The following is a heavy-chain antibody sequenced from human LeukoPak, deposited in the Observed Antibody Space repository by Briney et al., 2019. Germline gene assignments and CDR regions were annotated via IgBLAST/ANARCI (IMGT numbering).Heavy chain of an antibody. J-gene: IGHJ4*02. Sequence: ASVKVSCKVSGYTLTELSMHWVRQAPGKGLEWMGGFDPEDGETIYAQKFQGRVTMTEDTSTDTAYMELSSLRSEDTAVYYCARTFQEGMVRGVPFDYWGQGTLVTVSS. CDR3: ARTFQEGMVRGVPFDY. D-gene: IGHD3-10*01. V-gene: IGHV1-24*01. CDR2: FDPEDGET. CDR1: GYTLTELS.